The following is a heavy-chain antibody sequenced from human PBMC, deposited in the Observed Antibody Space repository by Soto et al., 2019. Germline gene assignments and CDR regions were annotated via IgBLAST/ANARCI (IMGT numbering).Heavy chain of an antibody. Sequence: GGSLRLSCAASGFTFSNFWMHWVRQAPGKGLVWVSHINSDGSDSTYADSVKGRFTISRDNAKNTLYLQMNSLRVEDTAVYFCVRDDPGLGMDYWGLGTLVTVSS. CDR2: INSDGSDS. CDR1: GFTFSNFW. D-gene: IGHD1-26*01. J-gene: IGHJ4*02. CDR3: VRDDPGLGMDY. V-gene: IGHV3-74*01.